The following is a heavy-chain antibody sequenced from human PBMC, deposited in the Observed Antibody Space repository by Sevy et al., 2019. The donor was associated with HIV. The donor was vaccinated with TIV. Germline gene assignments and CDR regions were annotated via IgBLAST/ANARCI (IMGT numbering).Heavy chain of an antibody. CDR1: GFTISNYN. J-gene: IGHJ6*02. Sequence: GGSLRLSCAASGFTISNYNMNWVRQAPGKGLEWVSSISSGRRYIYYEDSMKGRFTISRDNAKNSLYLQMNCLRAEDTVVYYWARVLDCRSGVSCFPGYYYDMHFWGQGTTVTVSS. D-gene: IGHD2-15*01. CDR2: ISSGRRYI. CDR3: ARVLDCRSGVSCFPGYYYDMHF. V-gene: IGHV3-21*01.